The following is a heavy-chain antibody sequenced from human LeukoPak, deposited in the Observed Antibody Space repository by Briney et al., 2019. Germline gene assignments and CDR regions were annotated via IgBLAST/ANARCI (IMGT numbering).Heavy chain of an antibody. J-gene: IGHJ4*02. Sequence: QPGGSLRLSCSASGFTFGSFAMHWVRQAPGKGLEYVSAITGNGVGTYYADSVKGRFTISRDNSKNTLYLQMSSLRTEDTAVYYCAKDSYSSSWYYFDYWGQGTLVTVSS. V-gene: IGHV3-64D*06. CDR1: GFTFGSFA. CDR2: ITGNGVGT. CDR3: AKDSYSSSWYYFDY. D-gene: IGHD6-13*01.